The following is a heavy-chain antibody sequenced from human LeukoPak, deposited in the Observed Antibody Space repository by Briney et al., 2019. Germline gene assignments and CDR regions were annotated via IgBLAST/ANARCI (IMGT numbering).Heavy chain of an antibody. D-gene: IGHD3-10*01. CDR3: ARDDGSGTLRY. V-gene: IGHV3-21*01. CDR1: GFNFGIYG. J-gene: IGHJ4*02. Sequence: GGSLRLSCTASGFNFGIYGMNWVRQAPGKGLEWVSSISSSSSYIYYADSVKGRFTISRDNAKNSLYLQMNSLRAEDTAVYYCARDDGSGTLRYWGQGTLVTVSS. CDR2: ISSSSSYI.